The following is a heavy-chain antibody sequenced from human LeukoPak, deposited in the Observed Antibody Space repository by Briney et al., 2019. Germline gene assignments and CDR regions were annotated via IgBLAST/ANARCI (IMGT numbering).Heavy chain of an antibody. CDR3: ARVLGYYGSDWFDP. D-gene: IGHD3-10*01. V-gene: IGHV3-48*03. CDR1: GFTFSSYE. CDR2: ISSSGSTR. Sequence: GGSLRLSCSASGFTFSSYERNWGRQGPGEGLERVSYISSSGSTRYYADSVKGRFTISRDNAKNSLYLQMNSLRAQDTAVYYCARVLGYYGSDWFDPWGQGTLVTVSS. J-gene: IGHJ5*02.